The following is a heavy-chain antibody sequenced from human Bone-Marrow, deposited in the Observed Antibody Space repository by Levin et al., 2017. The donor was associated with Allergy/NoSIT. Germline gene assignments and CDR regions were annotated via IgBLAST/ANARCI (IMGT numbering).Heavy chain of an antibody. D-gene: IGHD6-6*01. V-gene: IGHV6-1*01. CDR3: ARGAGSSSLSYFGLDV. CDR2: TYYTSKWTN. Sequence: SQTLSLTCAISGDSVSSTSASWSWVRQSPSRGLEWLGRTYYTSKWTNDYAIGMRGRITINADTSQNQFSLHLDSATPEDTAVYYCARGAGSSSLSYFGLDVWGQGTTVTVSS. CDR1: GDSVSSTSAS. J-gene: IGHJ6*02.